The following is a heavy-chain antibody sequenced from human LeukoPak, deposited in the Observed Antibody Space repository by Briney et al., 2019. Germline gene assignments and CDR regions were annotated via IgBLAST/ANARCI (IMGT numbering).Heavy chain of an antibody. V-gene: IGHV1-46*01. CDR3: ARDRSGSRWRWFDP. CDR1: GYTFTNYY. J-gene: IGHJ5*02. D-gene: IGHD6-13*01. CDR2: INPTGDSA. Sequence: ASVKVSFKASGYTFTNYYIHWVRQAPGQGLEWMGIINPTGDSASYAQKFQGRVSMTSDTSTSTLYLELSSLRSEDTAVYYCARDRSGSRWRWFDPWGQGTLVTVSS.